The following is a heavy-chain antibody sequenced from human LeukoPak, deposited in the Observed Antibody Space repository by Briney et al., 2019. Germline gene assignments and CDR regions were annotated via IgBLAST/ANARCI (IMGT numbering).Heavy chain of an antibody. CDR2: IYYSGST. J-gene: IGHJ4*02. D-gene: IGHD4-17*01. CDR3: ARTTVTSYYFDY. V-gene: IGHV4-59*06. Sequence: SETLSLTCTVSGGSISSYYWSWIRQPPGKGLEWIGYIYYSGSTYYNPSLKSRVTISVDTSKNQFSLKLSSVTAADTAVYYCARTTVTSYYFDYWGQGTLVTVSS. CDR1: GGSISSYY.